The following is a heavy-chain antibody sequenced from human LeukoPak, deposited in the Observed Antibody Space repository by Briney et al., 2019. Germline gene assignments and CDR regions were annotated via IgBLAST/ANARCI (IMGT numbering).Heavy chain of an antibody. CDR3: AARTLYSSSWYGVDY. CDR2: SSGSGGT. J-gene: IGHJ4*02. Sequence: GGSLRLSCAASGFTFSSYAMSWVRQAPGKGLEWVSGSSGSGGTQYADSVKGRFTISRDNSKNSLYLQMNSMRVADTAVYYCAARTLYSSSWYGVDYWGQGTLVTVSS. D-gene: IGHD6-13*01. V-gene: IGHV3-23*01. CDR1: GFTFSSYA.